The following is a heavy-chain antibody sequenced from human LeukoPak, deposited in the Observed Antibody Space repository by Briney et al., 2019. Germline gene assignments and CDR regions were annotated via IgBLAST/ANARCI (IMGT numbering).Heavy chain of an antibody. CDR3: TSWGDTTAEYFQR. CDR1: GFTFTSYW. J-gene: IGHJ1*01. CDR2: INPDGRDT. Sequence: GGSLRLSCAASGFTFTSYWMNWVRQAPGKGLEWVAHINPDGRDTYYVDSVKGRFTISRDNAQNSMYLQMNSLRVEDTAVYYCTSWGDTTAEYFQRWGQGTLVTVSS. V-gene: IGHV3-7*01. D-gene: IGHD2-21*02.